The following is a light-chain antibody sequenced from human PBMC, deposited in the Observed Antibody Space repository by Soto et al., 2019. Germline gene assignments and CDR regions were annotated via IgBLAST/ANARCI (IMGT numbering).Light chain of an antibody. V-gene: IGKV3-20*01. CDR3: QQYDKSPQT. J-gene: IGKJ2*01. CDR2: GVS. Sequence: IVLTQSPGTLSLSPGERATLSCRARQSVRRSYLAWYQQKPGQAPRRLIYGVSNRPTGIPDRFSGSGSGTDFSLTISRLEPEDFAVYYCQQYDKSPQTFGQGTKLEIK. CDR1: QSVRRSY.